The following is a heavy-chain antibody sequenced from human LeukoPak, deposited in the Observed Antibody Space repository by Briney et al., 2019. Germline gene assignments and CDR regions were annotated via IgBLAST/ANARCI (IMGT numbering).Heavy chain of an antibody. CDR3: ARGVDIVVVPASTHPGVYYYYYYMDV. Sequence: ASVKVSCKASGGTFSSYAISWVRQAPGQGLEWMGGIIPIFGTANFAQKFQGRVTITADESTSTAYMGLSSLRSEDTAVYYCARGVDIVVVPASTHPGVYYYYYYMDVWGKGTTVTISS. CDR2: IIPIFGTA. V-gene: IGHV1-69*13. D-gene: IGHD2-2*03. J-gene: IGHJ6*03. CDR1: GGTFSSYA.